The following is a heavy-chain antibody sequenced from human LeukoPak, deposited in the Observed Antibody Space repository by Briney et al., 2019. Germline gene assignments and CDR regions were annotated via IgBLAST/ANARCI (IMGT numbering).Heavy chain of an antibody. CDR2: IIPILGIA. Sequence: SVKVSCKASGGTFSSYAISWVRQAPGQWLEWMGRIIPILGIANYAQKFQGRVTITADKSTSTAYMELSSLRSEDTAVYYCASALGRIGNYYYGMDVWGQGTTVTVSS. CDR3: ASALGRIGNYYYGMDV. V-gene: IGHV1-69*04. CDR1: GGTFSSYA. J-gene: IGHJ6*02. D-gene: IGHD2-15*01.